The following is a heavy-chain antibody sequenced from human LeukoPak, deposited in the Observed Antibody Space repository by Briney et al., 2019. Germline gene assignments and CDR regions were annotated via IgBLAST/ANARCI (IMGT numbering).Heavy chain of an antibody. J-gene: IGHJ5*02. CDR3: ARDSDYGDYWSQDEGNWFDP. CDR2: ISAYNGNT. CDR1: GYTFTSYG. V-gene: IGHV1-18*01. D-gene: IGHD4-17*01. Sequence: ASVKLSCKASGYTFTSYGISWVRQAPGQGLEWMGWISAYNGNTNYAQKLQGRVTMTTDTSTSTAYMELRSLRSDDTAVYYCARDSDYGDYWSQDEGNWFDPWGQGTLVTVSS.